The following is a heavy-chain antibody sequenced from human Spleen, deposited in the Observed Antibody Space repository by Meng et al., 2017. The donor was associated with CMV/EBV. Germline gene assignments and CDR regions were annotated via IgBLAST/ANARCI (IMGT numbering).Heavy chain of an antibody. CDR2: IDTYGSGI. D-gene: IGHD3-10*01. V-gene: IGHV3-74*01. CDR3: ARAIPQRGAFFRMERFAMDV. J-gene: IGHJ6*02. CDR1: GFTFSGHW. Sequence: GESLKISCAASGFTFSGHWMHWVRQAPGKGLVWVSHIDTYGSGITYADSVKGRFTISRDNAKNTLYLQMNSLKAEDTAVYFCARAIPQRGAFFRMERFAMDVWGQGTTVTVSS.